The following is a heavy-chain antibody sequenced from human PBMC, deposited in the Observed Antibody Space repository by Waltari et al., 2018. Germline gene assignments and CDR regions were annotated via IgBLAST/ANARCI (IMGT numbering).Heavy chain of an antibody. CDR2: IYHSGST. Sequence: QVQLPESGPGLVKPSETLSLTCTVSGYSISSGYYWGWIRQPPGKGLEWIGSIYHSGSTYYNPSLKSRVTISVDTSKNQFSLKLSSVTAADTAVYYCARTGLMNWFDPWGQGTLVTVSS. D-gene: IGHD3-16*01. J-gene: IGHJ5*02. CDR3: ARTGLMNWFDP. CDR1: GYSISSGYY. V-gene: IGHV4-38-2*02.